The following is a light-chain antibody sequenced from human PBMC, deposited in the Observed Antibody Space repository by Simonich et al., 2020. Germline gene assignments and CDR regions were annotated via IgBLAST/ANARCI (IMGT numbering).Light chain of an antibody. V-gene: IGKV1-5*03. Sequence: DIQMTQSPSTLSSSVGDRVTITCRASHSISSWLAWYQQKPGKAPTLLIYKASSLESGVPSRFSGSGSGTEFTLTISSLQPDDCATYYCQQYNSYLYTFGQGTKLEIK. J-gene: IGKJ2*01. CDR1: HSISSW. CDR3: QQYNSYLYT. CDR2: KAS.